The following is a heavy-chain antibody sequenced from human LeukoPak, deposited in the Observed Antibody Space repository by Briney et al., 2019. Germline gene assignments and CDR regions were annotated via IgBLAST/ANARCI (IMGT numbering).Heavy chain of an antibody. CDR2: ISSSGSTI. J-gene: IGHJ5*02. CDR1: GFTFSDYY. Sequence: GGSLRLSCAASGFTFSDYYMSWIRQAPGKGLEWVSYISSSGSTIYYADSVKGRFTISRDNAKNSLYLQMNSLRAEDTAVYYCARDLRVLRFLDSASNWFDPWGQGTLVTVSS. D-gene: IGHD3-3*01. CDR3: ARDLRVLRFLDSASNWFDP. V-gene: IGHV3-11*01.